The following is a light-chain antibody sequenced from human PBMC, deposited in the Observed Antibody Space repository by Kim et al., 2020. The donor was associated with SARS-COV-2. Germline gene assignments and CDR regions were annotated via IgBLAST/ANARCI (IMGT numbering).Light chain of an antibody. CDR1: QDISNF. CDR2: DAS. J-gene: IGKJ3*01. CDR3: QQYDNLPTT. Sequence: DIQMTQSPPSLSASVGDRVTITCQASQDISNFLNWYQQKPGKAPKLLVYDASNLETGVPSRFSGSGSGTDFTFTISSLQPEYIATYYCQQYDNLPTTFGPGTKVDIK. V-gene: IGKV1-33*01.